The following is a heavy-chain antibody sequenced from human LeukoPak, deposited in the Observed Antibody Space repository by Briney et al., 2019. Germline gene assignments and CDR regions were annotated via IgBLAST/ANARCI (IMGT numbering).Heavy chain of an antibody. V-gene: IGHV3-74*01. CDR3: IQVRVTTTRNAFDV. J-gene: IGHJ3*01. CDR1: GFTFSNHW. Sequence: GGSLRLSCAASGFTFSNHWMRWGRPAPGKGLVWVSRINGDGSSTNYADSVKGRFTISRDNAKNTVYLEMSSLRAEDTAVYYCIQVRVTTTRNAFDVWGEGTMVTVSS. CDR2: INGDGSST. D-gene: IGHD1-1*01.